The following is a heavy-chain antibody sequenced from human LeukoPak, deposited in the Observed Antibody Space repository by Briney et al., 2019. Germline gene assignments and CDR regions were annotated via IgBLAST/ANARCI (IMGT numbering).Heavy chain of an antibody. D-gene: IGHD4-17*01. J-gene: IGHJ3*02. CDR3: ARDLVTVTKGFDI. CDR2: ISYIGST. Sequence: PSETLSLTCAVSEQLFQILDRLWVPEPPGKGVVWGGYISYIGSTNYNPSVKSRVTISIDTSKNEFSLKLTSVTAADTAVYYCARDLVTVTKGFDIWGQGTMVTVSS. CDR1: EQLFQILD. V-gene: IGHV4-59*11.